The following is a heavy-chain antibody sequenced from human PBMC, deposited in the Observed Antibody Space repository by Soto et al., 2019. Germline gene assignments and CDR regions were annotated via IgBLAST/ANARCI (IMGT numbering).Heavy chain of an antibody. Sequence: LRLSCVASGFMFTRSTMNWVRQAPGKGLEWVSSITSASDYVFYADSVKGRFTISRDNAKNSLYLQMNSLRAEDTAVYYCARVGTGSSTPLDIWGQGTMVTVSS. V-gene: IGHV3-21*01. D-gene: IGHD3-9*01. J-gene: IGHJ3*02. CDR2: ITSASDYV. CDR1: GFMFTRST. CDR3: ARVGTGSSTPLDI.